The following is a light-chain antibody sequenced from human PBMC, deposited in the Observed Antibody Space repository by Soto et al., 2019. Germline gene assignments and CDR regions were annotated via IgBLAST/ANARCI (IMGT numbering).Light chain of an antibody. Sequence: QSALTQPASVSWSPGQSITISCTGTSSDVGSYNLVSWYQQHPGKAPKLMIYEVSKRPSGVSNRFSGSKSSNTASLTIAGLQAEDEADYYCCSYAGARVFGGGTKLTVL. CDR3: CSYAGARV. J-gene: IGLJ3*02. CDR1: SSDVGSYNL. V-gene: IGLV2-23*02. CDR2: EVS.